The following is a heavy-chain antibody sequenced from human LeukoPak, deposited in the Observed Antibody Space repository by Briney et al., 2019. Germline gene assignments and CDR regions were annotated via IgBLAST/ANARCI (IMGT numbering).Heavy chain of an antibody. CDR2: ITSSSSYI. CDR1: GFTFSSYN. J-gene: IGHJ4*02. CDR3: AKGVGSSHGY. V-gene: IGHV3-21*01. D-gene: IGHD6-13*01. Sequence: GSLRLSCAASGFTFSSYNMNWVRQAPGKGLEWVSSITSSSSYIYYADSVKGRFTISRDNSKNTLYLQMNSLRAEDTAVYYCAKGVGSSHGYWGQGTLVTVSS.